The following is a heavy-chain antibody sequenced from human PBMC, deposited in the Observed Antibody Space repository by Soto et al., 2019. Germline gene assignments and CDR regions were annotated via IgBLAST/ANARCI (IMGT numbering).Heavy chain of an antibody. CDR1: GGSFSGSH. Sequence: QVHLQQWGAGLLKPSETLSLTCAVDGGSFSGSHWTWIRQFPGKGLEGIGEIIHSGRDNYNPSISGRDGLSIDPSKNQSTIKCSSLTIPRTTLYFCAGRAAGGFVVGDYKSLDICGRGTLFTDSS. D-gene: IGHD4-17*01. V-gene: IGHV4-34*12. CDR3: AGRAAGGFVVGDYKSLDI. J-gene: IGHJ2*01. CDR2: IIHSGRD.